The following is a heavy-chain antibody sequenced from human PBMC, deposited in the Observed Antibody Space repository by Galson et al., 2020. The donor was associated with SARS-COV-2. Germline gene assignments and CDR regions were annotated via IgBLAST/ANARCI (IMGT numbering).Heavy chain of an antibody. V-gene: IGHV3-48*03. CDR2: ISSSGRTI. CDR3: ARLDAYGPGY. D-gene: IGHD2-21*01. CDR1: GFTFSNYE. Sequence: GESLKISCAASGFTFSNYEMNWVRQAPGKGLEWVSHISSSGRTIHYADSVKGRFTISRDNAKSSQSLQMNSLRAEDTAVYYCARLDAYGPGYWGQGILVTVSS. J-gene: IGHJ4*02.